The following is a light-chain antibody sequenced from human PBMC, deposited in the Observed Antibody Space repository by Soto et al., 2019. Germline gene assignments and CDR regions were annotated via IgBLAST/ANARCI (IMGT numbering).Light chain of an antibody. CDR3: QQYGSSGT. J-gene: IGKJ1*01. CDR1: QSVSSN. V-gene: IGKV3-20*01. CDR2: GAS. Sequence: EVVMTQSPATLSVSLGGRATLSRRASQSVSSNLAWYQQKPGQAPRLLIYGASNRATGIPDRFSGSGSGTDFTLTISRLEPEDFAVYYCQQYGSSGTFGQGTKVDIK.